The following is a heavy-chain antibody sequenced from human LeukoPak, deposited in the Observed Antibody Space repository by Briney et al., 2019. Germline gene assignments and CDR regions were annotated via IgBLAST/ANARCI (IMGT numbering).Heavy chain of an antibody. Sequence: SETLSLTCTVSGGSMSTYYWSWIRRPPGKGLEWIGYMYDSGSTNYNPSLKSRVTISVDTSKNQFFLKVSSVTAADTAVYYCARHGSSWSFDYWGQGTLVTVSS. J-gene: IGHJ4*02. V-gene: IGHV4-59*08. D-gene: IGHD6-13*01. CDR2: MYDSGST. CDR3: ARHGSSWSFDY. CDR1: GGSMSTYY.